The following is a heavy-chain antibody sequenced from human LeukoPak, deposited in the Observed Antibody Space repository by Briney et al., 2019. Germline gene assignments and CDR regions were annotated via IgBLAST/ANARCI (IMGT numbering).Heavy chain of an antibody. CDR3: ARDLMYCSGGSCYPYYFDY. CDR2: ISSSSSYI. CDR1: GFTFSIYS. V-gene: IGHV3-21*01. D-gene: IGHD2-15*01. Sequence: PGGSLRLSCAASGFTFSIYSMNWVRQAPGKGLEWVSSISSSSSYIYYADSVKGRFTISRDNARNSLYLQMNSLRAEDTAVYYCARDLMYCSGGSCYPYYFDYWGQGTLVTVSS. J-gene: IGHJ4*02.